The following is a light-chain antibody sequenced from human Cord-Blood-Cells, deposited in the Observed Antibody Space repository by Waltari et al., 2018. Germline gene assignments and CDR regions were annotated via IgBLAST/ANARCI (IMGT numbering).Light chain of an antibody. Sequence: QSALTQPASVSGSPGQSITISCTGTISDVGSHNLVSCYQQHPGKAPKLMIYEGSKRPSGVSNRFSGSKSGNTASLTISGLQAEDEADYYCCSYAGSYVFGTGTKVTVL. CDR2: EGS. V-gene: IGLV2-23*01. J-gene: IGLJ1*01. CDR3: CSYAGSYV. CDR1: ISDVGSHNL.